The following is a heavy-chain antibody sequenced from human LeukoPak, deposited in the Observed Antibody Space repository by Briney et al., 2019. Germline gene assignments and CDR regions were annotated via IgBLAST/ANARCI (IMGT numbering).Heavy chain of an antibody. CDR2: IYPGDSDT. CDR1: GYSFTSYW. J-gene: IGHJ4*02. V-gene: IGHV5-51*01. D-gene: IGHD3-22*01. CDR3: ASTDYYDSSGYSPGVGY. Sequence: GESLKISCKGSGYSFTSYWIGWVRQMPGKGLEWMGIIYPGDSDTRYSPSFQGQVTISADKSISTAYLQWGSRKASDTAMYYWASTDYYDSSGYSPGVGYWGQGTLVTVSS.